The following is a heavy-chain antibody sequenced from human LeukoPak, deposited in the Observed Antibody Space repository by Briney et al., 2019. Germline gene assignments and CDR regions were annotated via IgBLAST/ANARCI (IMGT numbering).Heavy chain of an antibody. J-gene: IGHJ6*03. CDR1: GYTFTIYG. Sequence: ASVKVSFKASGYTFTIYGISWVRQAPGRGLEWMGWISAYNGNTNYARKLQGRVIMTTDTSTSTAYMELRSLRSDDTAVYYCARARENYYYYYMDVWGKGTTVTVSS. V-gene: IGHV1-18*01. CDR3: ARARENYYYYYMDV. CDR2: ISAYNGNT.